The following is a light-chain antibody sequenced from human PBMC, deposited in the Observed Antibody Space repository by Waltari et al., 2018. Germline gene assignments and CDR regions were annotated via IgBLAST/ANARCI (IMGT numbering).Light chain of an antibody. CDR3: AAWDGGLNGLI. Sequence: QSVLSQPPSESVTPGQRVTLACSGTRSNVGRNTVNWYQHLPGTSPKLLIYSNNHRPSGVPDRFSASKSGTSASLAISGLQSEDEGDYYCAAWDGGLNGLIFGGGTKLTVL. CDR1: RSNVGRNT. V-gene: IGLV1-44*01. J-gene: IGLJ2*01. CDR2: SNN.